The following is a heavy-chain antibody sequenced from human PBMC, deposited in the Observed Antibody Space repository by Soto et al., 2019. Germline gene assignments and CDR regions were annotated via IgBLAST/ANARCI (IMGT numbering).Heavy chain of an antibody. J-gene: IGHJ4*02. Sequence: ASVKVSCKASGYTFTSYAMHWVRQAPGQRLEWMGWINAGNGNTKYSQKFQGRVTITRDTSAGTAYMELSSLRSEDTAVYYCARSIVVVNSFDYWGQGTLVTVSS. V-gene: IGHV1-3*01. CDR3: ARSIVVVNSFDY. D-gene: IGHD3-22*01. CDR1: GYTFTSYA. CDR2: INAGNGNT.